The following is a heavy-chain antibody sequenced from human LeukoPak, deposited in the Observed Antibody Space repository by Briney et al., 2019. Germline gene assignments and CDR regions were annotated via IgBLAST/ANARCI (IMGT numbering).Heavy chain of an antibody. CDR2: ISSSSSSI. J-gene: IGHJ4*02. CDR1: GFTFSSHS. CDR3: AREYAVTGNFDY. D-gene: IGHD2-21*02. V-gene: IGHV3-21*01. Sequence: GSLRLSCVDFGFTFSSHSMIWVRQAPGKGLEWVSFISSSSSSIKYADSAKGRFTTSRDNAKNSVYLQMNSLRGEDTAVYYCAREYAVTGNFDYWGQGTLVSVSS.